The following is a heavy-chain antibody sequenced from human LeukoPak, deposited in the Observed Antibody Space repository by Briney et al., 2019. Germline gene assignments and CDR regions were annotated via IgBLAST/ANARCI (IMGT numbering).Heavy chain of an antibody. J-gene: IGHJ4*02. CDR1: GFTFSSYG. D-gene: IGHD3-22*01. Sequence: GGSLRLSCAASGFTFSSYGMHWVRQAPGKGLEWVAFIRYDGSNKYYADSVKGRFTISRDNSKNTLYLQMNSLRAEDTAVYYCAKDPSYHDSSGYYPDYFDYWGQGTLVTVSS. CDR2: IRYDGSNK. V-gene: IGHV3-30*02. CDR3: AKDPSYHDSSGYYPDYFDY.